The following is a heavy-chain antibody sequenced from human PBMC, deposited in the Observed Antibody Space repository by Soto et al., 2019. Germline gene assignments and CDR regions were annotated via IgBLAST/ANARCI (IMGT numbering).Heavy chain of an antibody. D-gene: IGHD3-3*01. J-gene: IGHJ6*02. Sequence: ASVKVSCKASGYTFTSYYMHWVRQAPGQGLEWMGIINPSGGSTSYAQKFQGRVTMTRDTSTSTVYMELSSLRSEDTAVYYCARRVTIFIPPDYYYYGMDVWGQGTTVTVSS. V-gene: IGHV1-46*01. CDR2: INPSGGST. CDR1: GYTFTSYY. CDR3: ARRVTIFIPPDYYYYGMDV.